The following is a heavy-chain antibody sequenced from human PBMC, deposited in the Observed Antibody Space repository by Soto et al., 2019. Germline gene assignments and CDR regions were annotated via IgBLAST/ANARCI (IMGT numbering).Heavy chain of an antibody. V-gene: IGHV3-30-3*01. CDR1: GFTFSIYA. CDR3: VRSNSEAGWGQFDY. D-gene: IGHD3-16*01. J-gene: IGHJ4*02. CDR2: ISSAGTNK. Sequence: QVQLVGSGGGVVQPGTSLRLSCAASGFTFSIYAMHWVRQAPEKGLEWVAVISSAGTNKNHADSVRGRFRISRDNSNNMLHLQMDNMRVDDTAVYYCVRSNSEAGWGQFDYWGQGTLVTVSS.